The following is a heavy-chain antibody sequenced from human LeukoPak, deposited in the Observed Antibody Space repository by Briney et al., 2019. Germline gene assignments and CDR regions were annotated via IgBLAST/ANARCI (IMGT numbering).Heavy chain of an antibody. CDR2: IKQDGSEK. D-gene: IGHD3-10*01. J-gene: IGHJ3*02. CDR3: ASADSGDAFDI. Sequence: PGGSLRLSCAASGFTFSSYWMSWVRQAPGKGLEWVANIKQDGSEKYYVDSVKGRFTISRDNAKNSLYLQMNSLRAEDTAVYYCASADSGDAFDIWGQGTMVTVSS. CDR1: GFTFSSYW. V-gene: IGHV3-7*01.